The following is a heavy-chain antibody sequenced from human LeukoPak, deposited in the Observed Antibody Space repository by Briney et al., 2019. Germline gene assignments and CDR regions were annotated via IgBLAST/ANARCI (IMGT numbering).Heavy chain of an antibody. Sequence: GASVKVSCKASGYTFTSYAMNWVRQAPGQGLEWMGWINTNTGNPTYAQGFTGRFVFSLDTSVSTAYLQISSLKAEDTAVYYCARDDGDYYTDAFDIWGQGTMVTVSS. CDR1: GYTFTSYA. J-gene: IGHJ3*02. V-gene: IGHV7-4-1*02. CDR2: INTNTGNP. CDR3: ARDDGDYYTDAFDI. D-gene: IGHD4-17*01.